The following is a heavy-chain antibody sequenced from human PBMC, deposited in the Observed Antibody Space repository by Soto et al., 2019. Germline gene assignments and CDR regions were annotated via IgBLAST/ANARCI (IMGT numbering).Heavy chain of an antibody. CDR3: AKGQSYYYYYAMDV. CDR2: ISWNSGSI. J-gene: IGHJ6*02. V-gene: IGHV3-9*01. CDR1: GFTFDDYA. Sequence: GGSLRLSCAASGFTFDDYAMHWVRQGPGKGLEWVSSISWNSGSIAYADSVKGRFTISRDNAKNSLYLQMNSLRPDDTAFYYCAKGQSYYYYYAMDVWGQGTTVTVSS.